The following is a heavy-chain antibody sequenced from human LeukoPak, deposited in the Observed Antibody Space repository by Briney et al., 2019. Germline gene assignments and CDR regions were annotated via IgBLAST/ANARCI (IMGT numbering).Heavy chain of an antibody. CDR1: GFTFSSYW. D-gene: IGHD4-17*01. CDR2: IKQDGSEK. Sequence: PRGSLRLSCAASGFTFSSYWMSWVRQAPGKGLEWVANIKQDGSEKYYVDSVKGRFTISRDNAKNSLYLQMNSLRAEDTAVYYCARDPTVTTDLYYFDYWGQGTLVTVSS. V-gene: IGHV3-7*01. CDR3: ARDPTVTTDLYYFDY. J-gene: IGHJ4*02.